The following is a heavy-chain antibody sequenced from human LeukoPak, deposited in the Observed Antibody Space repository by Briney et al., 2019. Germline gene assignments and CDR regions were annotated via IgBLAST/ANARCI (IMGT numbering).Heavy chain of an antibody. CDR3: ARQTPTTDNWFDP. CDR1: GGSISSSSYY. CDR2: IYYSGST. J-gene: IGHJ5*02. Sequence: SETLSLTCTVSGGSISSSSYYWGWIRQPPGKGLEWIGSIYYSGSTYYNPSLKSQVTISVDTSKNQFSLKLSSVTAADTAVYYCARQTPTTDNWFDPWGQGTLVTVSS. D-gene: IGHD4-17*01. V-gene: IGHV4-39*01.